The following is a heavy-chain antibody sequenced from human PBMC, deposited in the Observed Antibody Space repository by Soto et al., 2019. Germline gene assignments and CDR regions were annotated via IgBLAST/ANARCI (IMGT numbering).Heavy chain of an antibody. D-gene: IGHD2-2*01. V-gene: IGHV1-8*01. CDR1: GYTFTSYD. CDR2: MNPNSGNT. CDR3: ARGRTVVVPAAILSYYYGMDV. Sequence: ASVKVSCKASGYTFTSYDINWVRQATGQGLEWMGWMNPNSGNTGYAQKFQGRVTMTRNTSISTAYMELSSLRSEDTAVYYCARGRTVVVPAAILSYYYGMDVWGQGTTVTVSS. J-gene: IGHJ6*02.